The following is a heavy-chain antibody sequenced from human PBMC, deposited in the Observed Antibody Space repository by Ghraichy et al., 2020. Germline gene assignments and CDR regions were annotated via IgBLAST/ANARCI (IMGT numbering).Heavy chain of an antibody. Sequence: LSLTCVVSGFTFSSYWMSWVRQAPGKGLEWLANIKEDGSEKYYVDSVKGRFTISRDNAKNSLYLQMDSLRGEDTAVYYCARLSFWAFDIWGQGTMVTVSS. J-gene: IGHJ3*02. D-gene: IGHD3-3*01. V-gene: IGHV3-7*01. CDR3: ARLSFWAFDI. CDR2: IKEDGSEK. CDR1: GFTFSSYW.